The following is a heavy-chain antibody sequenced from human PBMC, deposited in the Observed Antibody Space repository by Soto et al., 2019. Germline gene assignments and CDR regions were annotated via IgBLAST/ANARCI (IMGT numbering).Heavy chain of an antibody. J-gene: IGHJ5*02. CDR2: FDPEDGET. CDR1: GYTLTELS. V-gene: IGHV1-24*01. CDR3: ATDLTMVRGVNWFDP. D-gene: IGHD3-10*01. Sequence: GASVKVSCEVSGYTLTELSMHWVRQAPGKGLEWMGGFDPEDGETIYAQKFQGRVTMTEDTSTDTAYMELSSLRSEDTAVYYCATDLTMVRGVNWFDPWGQGTLVTVSS.